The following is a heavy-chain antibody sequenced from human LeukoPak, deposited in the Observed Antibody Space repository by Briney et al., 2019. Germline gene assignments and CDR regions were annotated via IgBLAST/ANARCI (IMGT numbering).Heavy chain of an antibody. CDR1: GFTFSTYT. J-gene: IGHJ3*02. V-gene: IGHV3-21*04. CDR2: ITSSSSFT. Sequence: GGSLRLSCAASGFTFSTYTMSWVRQAPGKGLEWVSSITSSSSFTYYADSLKGRFTISRDNAKNSLYLQMNSLRTEDTALYYCARPKMVRGVDDAFDIWGQGTMVTVSS. D-gene: IGHD3-10*01. CDR3: ARPKMVRGVDDAFDI.